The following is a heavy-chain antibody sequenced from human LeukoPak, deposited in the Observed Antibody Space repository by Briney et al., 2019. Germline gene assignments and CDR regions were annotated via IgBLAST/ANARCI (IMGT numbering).Heavy chain of an antibody. CDR3: ARGRASSGWYFGY. Sequence: ASVKVSCKASGYTFTTYSMNWVRLAPGQGLEWMGWINTNTGNPTYAQGFTGRFVFSLDTSVSTAYLQISSLKAEDTAVYYCARGRASSGWYFGYWGQGTLVTVSS. D-gene: IGHD6-19*01. V-gene: IGHV7-4-1*02. J-gene: IGHJ4*02. CDR2: INTNTGNP. CDR1: GYTFTTYS.